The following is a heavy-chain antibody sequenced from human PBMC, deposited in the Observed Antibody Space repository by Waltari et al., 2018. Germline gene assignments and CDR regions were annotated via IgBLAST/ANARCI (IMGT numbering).Heavy chain of an antibody. Sequence: EVQLLESGGGLVQTGGSLRLSCAASGILVHNCASNWVRLSPGTGLQWVSAISVSDGTYYADSVKGRFTVSRDTSKNTVYLQMSDLRGEDTAIYYCATPFYNWYDPLHSWGQGTLVAVSS. CDR3: ATPFYNWYDPLHS. D-gene: IGHD1-20*01. CDR1: GILVHNCA. J-gene: IGHJ4*02. CDR2: ISVSDGT. V-gene: IGHV3-23*01.